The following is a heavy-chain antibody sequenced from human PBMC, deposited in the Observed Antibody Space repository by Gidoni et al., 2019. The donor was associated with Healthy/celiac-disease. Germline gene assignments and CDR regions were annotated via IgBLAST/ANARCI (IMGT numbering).Heavy chain of an antibody. D-gene: IGHD2-21*02. J-gene: IGHJ4*02. V-gene: IGHV4-39*01. Sequence: QLQLQESGPGLVKPSETLSPTCTVSGGSISSRSYSWGWIRQPPGKGLEWIGSIYYSGSTYYNPSLKSRVTISVDTSKNQFSLKLSSVTAADTAVYYCARHVRDCGGDCYPYYFDYWGQGTLVTVSS. CDR2: IYYSGST. CDR3: ARHVRDCGGDCYPYYFDY. CDR1: GGSISSRSYS.